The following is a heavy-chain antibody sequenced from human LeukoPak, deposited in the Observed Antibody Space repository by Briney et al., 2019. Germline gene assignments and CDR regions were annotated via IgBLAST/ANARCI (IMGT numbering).Heavy chain of an antibody. Sequence: GGSLRLSCAASGFTFSSYAMSWVRQAPGQGLEWVSGIGGDGNTHYADSVRGRFTISRDISKNTVSLQMSSLRAEDTPVYYCAKDILRWSFDSWGQGILVTVSS. V-gene: IGHV3-23*01. CDR2: IGGDGNT. D-gene: IGHD2-21*01. J-gene: IGHJ4*02. CDR3: AKDILRWSFDS. CDR1: GFTFSSYA.